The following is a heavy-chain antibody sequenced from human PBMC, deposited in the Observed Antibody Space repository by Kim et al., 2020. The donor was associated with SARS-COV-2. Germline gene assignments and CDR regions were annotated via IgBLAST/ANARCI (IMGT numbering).Heavy chain of an antibody. CDR3: AREGYYLNGEVYDYYGMYV. CDR1: GFTFSSYE. D-gene: IGHD1-26*01. V-gene: IGHV3-48*03. Sequence: GGSLRLSCAASGFTFSSYEMNWVRQAPGKGLEWVSYIRSRGSTIYYADSVKGRFTISRDNAKNSLYLQMNSLRAEDTAVYYCAREGYYLNGEVYDYYGMYVWGEGTTGTLSP. CDR2: IRSRGSTI. J-gene: IGHJ6*01.